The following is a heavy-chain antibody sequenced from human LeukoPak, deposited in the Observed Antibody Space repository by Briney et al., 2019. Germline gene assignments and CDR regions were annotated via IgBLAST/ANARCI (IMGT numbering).Heavy chain of an antibody. Sequence: PGGSLRLSCAASGFTFSSYAMNWVRQAPGKGLEWVSAITGSGGSTYYADSVKGRFTISRDNSKNTLYLQMNSLRAEDTAVYYCAKDGWPAGTIYYFDYWGQGTLVTVSS. CDR1: GFTFSSYA. V-gene: IGHV3-23*01. J-gene: IGHJ4*02. CDR3: AKDGWPAGTIYYFDY. CDR2: ITGSGGST. D-gene: IGHD1-1*01.